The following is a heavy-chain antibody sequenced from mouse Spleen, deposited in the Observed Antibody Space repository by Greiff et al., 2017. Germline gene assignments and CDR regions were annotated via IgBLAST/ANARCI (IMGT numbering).Heavy chain of an antibody. CDR2: IDPETGGT. V-gene: IGHV1-15*01. CDR3: TRSNRGYFDV. Sequence: VKLQESGAELVRPGASVTLSCKASGYTFTDYEMHWVKQTPVHGLEWIGAIDPETGGTAYNQKFKGKAILTADKSSSTAYMELRSLTSEDSAVYYCTRSNRGYFDVWGAGTTVTVSS. CDR1: GYTFTDYE. J-gene: IGHJ1*01. D-gene: IGHD2-5*01.